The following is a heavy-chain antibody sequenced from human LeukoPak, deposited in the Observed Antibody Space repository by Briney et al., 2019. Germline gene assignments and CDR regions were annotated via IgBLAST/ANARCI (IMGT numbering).Heavy chain of an antibody. CDR3: AKSVVVGRVFPGLEY. CDR1: GFTVSSNY. CDR2: IYSGGST. D-gene: IGHD2-21*01. Sequence: GGSLRLSCAASGFTVSSNYMSWVRQAPGKGLEWVSVIYSGGSTFYADSVEGRFTISRDNSNNTLYLQMNSLRAEDTAVYYCAKSVVVGRVFPGLEYWGQGTLVTVSS. J-gene: IGHJ4*02. V-gene: IGHV3-53*01.